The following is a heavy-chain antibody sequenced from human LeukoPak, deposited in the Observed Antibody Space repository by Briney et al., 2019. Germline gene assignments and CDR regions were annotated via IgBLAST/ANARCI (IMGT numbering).Heavy chain of an antibody. V-gene: IGHV1-69*02. CDR3: ASLIAAAGTGWFDP. J-gene: IGHJ5*02. CDR1: GGTFSSYT. CDR2: IIPILGIA. Sequence: SVKVSCKASGGTFSSYTISWVRQAPGQGLEWRGRIIPILGIANYAQKFQGRVTITADKSTSTAYMELSSLRSEDTAVYYCASLIAAAGTGWFDPWGQGTLVTVSS. D-gene: IGHD6-13*01.